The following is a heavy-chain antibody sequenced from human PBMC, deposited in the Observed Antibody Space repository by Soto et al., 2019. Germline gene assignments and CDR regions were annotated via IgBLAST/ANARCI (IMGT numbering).Heavy chain of an antibody. Sequence: GGSLRLSCTASGFTFGDYAMSWFRQAPGKGLEWVGFIRSKAYGGTTEYAASVKGRFTISRDDSKSIAYLQMNSLKTEDTAVYYCTRENSGYDRGDAFDIWGQGTMVTVSS. CDR1: GFTFGDYA. V-gene: IGHV3-49*03. J-gene: IGHJ3*02. CDR3: TRENSGYDRGDAFDI. CDR2: IRSKAYGGTT. D-gene: IGHD5-12*01.